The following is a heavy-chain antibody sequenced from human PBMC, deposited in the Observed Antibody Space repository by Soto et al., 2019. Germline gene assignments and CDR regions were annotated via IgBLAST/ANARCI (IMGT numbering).Heavy chain of an antibody. CDR2: IYYSGST. V-gene: IGHV4-31*03. J-gene: IGHJ6*03. CDR3: AREGLNSADNYYYYCMDV. Sequence: QVQLQESGPGLVKPSQTLSLTCTVSGGSISSGGYYWSWIRQHPGKGLGWIGYIYYSGSTYYNPSLKSRVTLSEDTSKSQFALKVSSVTAEDTSVYYWAREGLNSADNYYYYCMDVWGNVTTVTLCS. CDR1: GGSISSGGYY.